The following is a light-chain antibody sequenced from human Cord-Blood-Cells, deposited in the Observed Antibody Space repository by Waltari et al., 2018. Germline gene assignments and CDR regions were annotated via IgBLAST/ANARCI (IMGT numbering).Light chain of an antibody. V-gene: IGLV1-40*01. Sequence: QSVLTQPPSVSGAPGQRVTIPCTGSSSNIGAGYDVHWYQQLPGTAPKLPIYGNSNRPSGVPDRFSGSKSGTSASLAITGLQAEDEADYYCSSYTSSSTVVFGGGTKLTVL. CDR2: GNS. J-gene: IGLJ2*01. CDR1: SSNIGAGYD. CDR3: SSYTSSSTVV.